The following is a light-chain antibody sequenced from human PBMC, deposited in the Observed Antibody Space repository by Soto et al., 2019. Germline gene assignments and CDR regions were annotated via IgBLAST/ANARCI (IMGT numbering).Light chain of an antibody. V-gene: IGKV1-27*01. CDR1: QDISDF. CDR2: DAS. CDR3: LEYHSLLYT. J-gene: IGKJ2*01. Sequence: DIQMTQSPSSLSASVGDRVTITCRASQDISDFLAWYQQRPGKIPNLLVYDASTLQSGVPTRFSGSGSGTHFTLTISSLQPEDVASYYCLEYHSLLYTFGQGTKVEIK.